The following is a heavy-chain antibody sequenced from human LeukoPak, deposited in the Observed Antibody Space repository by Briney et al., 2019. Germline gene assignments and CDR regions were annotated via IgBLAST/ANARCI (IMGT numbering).Heavy chain of an antibody. Sequence: ASVKVSCKASGYTFTSYYMHWVRQAPGQGLEWMGIINPSGGSTSYAQKFQGRVTMTRDMSTSTVYMELSSLRSEDTAVYYCARGGLAGRSWDIVLMVYASLDYWGQGTLVTVSS. CDR1: GYTFTSYY. CDR3: ARGGLAGRSWDIVLMVYASLDY. V-gene: IGHV1-46*01. CDR2: INPSGGST. D-gene: IGHD2-8*01. J-gene: IGHJ4*02.